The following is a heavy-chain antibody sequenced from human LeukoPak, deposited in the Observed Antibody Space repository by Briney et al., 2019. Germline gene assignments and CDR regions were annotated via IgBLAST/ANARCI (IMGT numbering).Heavy chain of an antibody. D-gene: IGHD6-19*01. Sequence: PGGSLRLSCAASGFTFNSFAMSWVRQAPGKGLEWVSAISGSAGSTYYADSVKGRFTISRDNSGNTQYLQMNSPRVEDTAIYYCAKDRYISGWDYFDSWGQGTLVTVSS. CDR1: GFTFNSFA. CDR3: AKDRYISGWDYFDS. J-gene: IGHJ4*02. CDR2: ISGSAGST. V-gene: IGHV3-23*01.